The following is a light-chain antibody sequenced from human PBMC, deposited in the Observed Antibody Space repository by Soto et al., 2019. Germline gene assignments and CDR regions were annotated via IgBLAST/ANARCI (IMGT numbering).Light chain of an antibody. V-gene: IGKV3-11*01. CDR2: DAS. CDR3: QQRSNWPPLT. Sequence: EIVLTQSPATLSLSPGERATLSCRASQSVSSYLAWYQQKPGQAPRLLIYDASNRATGIPARFSGSGSGTDFHLTISRLEPEDFAVYYCQQRSNWPPLTFGGGTKVEIK. CDR1: QSVSSY. J-gene: IGKJ4*01.